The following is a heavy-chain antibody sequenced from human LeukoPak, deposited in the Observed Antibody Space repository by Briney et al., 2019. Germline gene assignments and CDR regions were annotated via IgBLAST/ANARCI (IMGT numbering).Heavy chain of an antibody. V-gene: IGHV3-30-3*01. CDR2: ISYDGSNK. J-gene: IGHJ4*02. CDR1: GFTFSSYA. CDR3: ARSSTVTGTFGC. Sequence: PGGSLRLSCAASGFTFSSYAMHWVRQAPGKGLEWVAVISYDGSNKYYADSVKGRFTISRDNSKNTLYLQMNSLRAEDTAVYYCARSSTVTGTFGCWGQGTLVTVSS. D-gene: IGHD4-17*01.